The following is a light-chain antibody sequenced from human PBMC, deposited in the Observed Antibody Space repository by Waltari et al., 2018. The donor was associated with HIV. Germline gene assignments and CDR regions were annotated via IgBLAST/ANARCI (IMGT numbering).Light chain of an antibody. V-gene: IGLV3-21*04. Sequence: SYVLTQPPSVSVAPGKTAGIPCGGDHIGRKSVHWYKPRPGQAPILVNYADTDRPSGIPERFSGSASWNTATLTVNSVEAGDEADYYCQVWDTDTDHWVFGGGTRLTVL. J-gene: IGLJ3*02. CDR2: ADT. CDR1: HIGRKS. CDR3: QVWDTDTDHWV.